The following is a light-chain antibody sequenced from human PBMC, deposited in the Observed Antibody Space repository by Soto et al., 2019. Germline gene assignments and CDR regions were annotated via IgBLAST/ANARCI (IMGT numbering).Light chain of an antibody. CDR2: GAS. CDR3: QQRSNWPPTWT. Sequence: EIVMTQSSPTLSVSPGERATLSCRASQSISRNLAWFQQKPGQAPTLLIYGASTRATGIPARFSGSGSGTDFTLTISSLEPEDFAVYYCQQRSNWPPTWTFGQGTKVDIK. J-gene: IGKJ1*01. V-gene: IGKV3-11*01. CDR1: QSISRN.